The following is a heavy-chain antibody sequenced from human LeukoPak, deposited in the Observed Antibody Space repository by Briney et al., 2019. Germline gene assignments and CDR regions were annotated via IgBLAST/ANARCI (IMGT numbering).Heavy chain of an antibody. CDR3: ARGAPSAPDY. V-gene: IGHV4-61*02. CDR2: IYTSGST. CDR1: GGSISSGSYY. J-gene: IGHJ4*02. Sequence: SETLSLTCTVSGGSISSGSYYWSWIRQPAGKGLEWIGRIYTSGSTNYNPSLKSRVTISVDTSKNQFSLKLSSVTAADTAVYYCARGAPSAPDYWGQGTLVTVSS.